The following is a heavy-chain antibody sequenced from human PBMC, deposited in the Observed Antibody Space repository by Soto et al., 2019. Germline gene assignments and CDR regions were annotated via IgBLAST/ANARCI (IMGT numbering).Heavy chain of an antibody. V-gene: IGHV3-30*18. Sequence: GGSLRLSCAASGFTFSSYGMHWVRQAPGKGLEWVAVISYDGSNKYYADSVKGRFTISRDNFKNTLYLQMNSLRAEDTAVYYCAKVVDLFHPASYGMDVWGQGTTVTVSS. D-gene: IGHD3-10*01. CDR1: GFTFSSYG. CDR2: ISYDGSNK. CDR3: AKVVDLFHPASYGMDV. J-gene: IGHJ6*02.